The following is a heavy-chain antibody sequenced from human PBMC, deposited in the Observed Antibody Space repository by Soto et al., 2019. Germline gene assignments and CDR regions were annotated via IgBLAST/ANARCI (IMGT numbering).Heavy chain of an antibody. CDR3: AHSKPYYDFWSGYRYGMDV. Sequence: QITLKESGPTLVKPTQTLTLTCTFSGFSLSTSGVGVGWIRQPPGKALEWLALIYWDDDKRYSPSLKSRLTISKDTSNNQVVLTMTNMDPVDTATYYCAHSKPYYDFWSGYRYGMDVWGPGTTVTVSS. CDR1: GFSLSTSGVG. CDR2: IYWDDDK. D-gene: IGHD3-3*01. J-gene: IGHJ6*02. V-gene: IGHV2-5*02.